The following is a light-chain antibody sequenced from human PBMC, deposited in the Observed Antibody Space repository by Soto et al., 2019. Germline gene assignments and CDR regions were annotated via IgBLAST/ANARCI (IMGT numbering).Light chain of an antibody. Sequence: QSALTQPASVTGSPGQSITISCTGTTSDVDYNRVSWYQQYPGTAPKLMINEVTNRPSGVSDRFSGSRSGNTASLTISGLQPEDEADYYCSSYTTSSTLVFGGGTQLTVL. V-gene: IGLV2-14*01. CDR1: TSDVDYNR. CDR2: EVT. CDR3: SSYTTSSTLV. J-gene: IGLJ3*02.